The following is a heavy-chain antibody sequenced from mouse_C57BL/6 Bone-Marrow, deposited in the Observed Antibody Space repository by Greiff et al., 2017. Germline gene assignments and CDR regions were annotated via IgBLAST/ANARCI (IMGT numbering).Heavy chain of an antibody. J-gene: IGHJ1*03. CDR1: GYAFTNYL. CDR3: ARSGVTTVAWYFDV. V-gene: IGHV1-54*01. D-gene: IGHD1-1*01. Sequence: VQRVESGAELVRPGTSVKVSCKASGYAFTNYLIEWVKQRPGQGLEWIGGINPGSGGTNYNEKFKGKATLTADKSSSTAYMQLSSLTSDDSAVYFCARSGVTTVAWYFDVWGTGTTVTVSS. CDR2: INPGSGGT.